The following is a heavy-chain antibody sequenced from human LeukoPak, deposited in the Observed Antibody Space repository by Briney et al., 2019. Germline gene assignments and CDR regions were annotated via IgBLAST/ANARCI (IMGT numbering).Heavy chain of an antibody. CDR1: GGSISSYY. CDR3: ARAAYYGSSYYFDY. V-gene: IGHV4-59*01. CDR2: IYYSGST. D-gene: IGHD3-10*01. J-gene: IGHJ4*02. Sequence: PSETLSLTCTVSGGSISSYYWSWIRQPPGKGLEWIGYIYYSGSTNYNPSLKSRVTISVDTSKNQFSLKLSSVTAADTAVYYCARAAYYGSSYYFDYWGQGTLVTVSS.